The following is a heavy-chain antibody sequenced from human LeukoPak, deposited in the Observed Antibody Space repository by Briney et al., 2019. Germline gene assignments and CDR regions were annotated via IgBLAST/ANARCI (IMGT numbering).Heavy chain of an antibody. D-gene: IGHD2-2*01. CDR1: GFTFSSYG. Sequence: GGSQRLSCAASGFTFSSYGVHWVRQAPGKGLEWVAVISYDGDNKYYADSVKGRFTISRDNSKNTLYLQMNSLRAEDTAVYYCAKAGCTSSLSCRIDYWGQGTLVTVFS. V-gene: IGHV3-30*18. J-gene: IGHJ4*02. CDR2: ISYDGDNK. CDR3: AKAGCTSSLSCRIDY.